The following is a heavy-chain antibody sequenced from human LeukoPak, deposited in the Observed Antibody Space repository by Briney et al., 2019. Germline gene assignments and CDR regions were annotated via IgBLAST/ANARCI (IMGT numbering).Heavy chain of an antibody. D-gene: IGHD6-19*01. Sequence: PGGSLRLSCAASGFTFSSYAMGWVRQAPGKGLEWVSAISGSGGSTYYADSVKGRFTISRDNSKNTLYLQMNSLRAEDTAVYYCAKSRSSGWYGRFDPWGQGTLVTVSS. CDR2: ISGSGGST. CDR3: AKSRSSGWYGRFDP. J-gene: IGHJ5*02. V-gene: IGHV3-23*01. CDR1: GFTFSSYA.